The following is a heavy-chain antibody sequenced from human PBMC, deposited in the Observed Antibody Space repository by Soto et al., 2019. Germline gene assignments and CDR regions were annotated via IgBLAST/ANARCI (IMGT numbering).Heavy chain of an antibody. CDR3: AQGRCGGDCLQSYASHYYYGMDV. CDR2: IYWDDDK. Sequence: QITLKESGPTLVKPTQTLTLTCSFSGFSLSTSGVGVGWIRQPPGKALEWLALIYWDDDKRYSPSLRSRLTVTKDTSKNPVVLIMTNMDPVDTAPYYGAQGRCGGDCLQSYASHYYYGMDVWGQGTTVTVSS. J-gene: IGHJ6*02. D-gene: IGHD2-21*02. V-gene: IGHV2-5*02. CDR1: GFSLSTSGVG.